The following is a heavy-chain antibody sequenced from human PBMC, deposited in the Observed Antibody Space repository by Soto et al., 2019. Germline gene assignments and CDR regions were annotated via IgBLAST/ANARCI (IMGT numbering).Heavy chain of an antibody. J-gene: IGHJ5*02. CDR1: GGSISSVGYY. CDR3: ARVKGYCSGGSCPWVFGWFDP. CDR2: IYYSGST. Sequence: TRSLPCTVSGGSISSVGYYWSWIRQHPGKALEWIGYIYYSGSTYYNPSLKSRVTISVDTSKNQFSLKLSSVTAADTAVYYCARVKGYCSGGSCPWVFGWFDPWGQGTLVTVSS. D-gene: IGHD2-15*01. V-gene: IGHV4-31*03.